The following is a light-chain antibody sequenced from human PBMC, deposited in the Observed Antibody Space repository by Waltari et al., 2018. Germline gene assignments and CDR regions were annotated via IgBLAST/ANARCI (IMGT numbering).Light chain of an antibody. J-gene: IGKJ4*01. CDR1: QSVTSIL. V-gene: IGKV3-20*01. CDR3: QQYDGEVVT. CDR2: GTS. Sequence: EIVLTQSPAILSLSPGERATLSCRASQSVTSILLAWYQQKRGQAPRLLIYGTSTRATGIPDRFSGSGSGTDFTLTISSLEPEDFAVYYCQQYDGEVVTFGGGTKVEIK.